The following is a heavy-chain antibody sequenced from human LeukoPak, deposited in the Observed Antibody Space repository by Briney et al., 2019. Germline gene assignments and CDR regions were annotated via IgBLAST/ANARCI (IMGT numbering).Heavy chain of an antibody. J-gene: IGHJ6*03. Sequence: GASVKVSCKASGYIFTGYYMHWVRQAPGQGLEWMGWINPNSGGTNYAQKFQGRVTMTRDTSISTANMELSRLRSDDTAVYYCARGGSPIYYYYMDVWGKGTTVTISS. CDR1: GYIFTGYY. V-gene: IGHV1-2*02. CDR2: INPNSGGT. CDR3: ARGGSPIYYYYMDV. D-gene: IGHD2-2*01.